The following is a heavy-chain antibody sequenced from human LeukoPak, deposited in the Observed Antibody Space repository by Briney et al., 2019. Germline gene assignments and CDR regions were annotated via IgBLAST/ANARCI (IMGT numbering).Heavy chain of an antibody. V-gene: IGHV3-74*01. J-gene: IGHJ4*02. D-gene: IGHD5-18*01. CDR2: INSDGCST. CDR1: GFAFSSYW. Sequence: GGSLRLSCAASGFAFSSYWMHWVRQAPGKGLVWVSRINSDGCSTSYADSVKGRFTISRDNAKNTLYLQMNSLRAEDTAVYYCARGGYSYGLRSEYYFDYWGQGTLVTVSS. CDR3: ARGGYSYGLRSEYYFDY.